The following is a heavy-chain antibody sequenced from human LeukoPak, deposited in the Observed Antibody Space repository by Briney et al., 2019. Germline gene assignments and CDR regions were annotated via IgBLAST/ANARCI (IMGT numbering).Heavy chain of an antibody. Sequence: SETLSLTCTVSGGSISSGGYCWSWIRQHPGKGLEWIGYIYYSGSTYYNPSLKSRVTISVDTSKNQFSLKLSSVTAADTAVYYCARDSSIANYYYYYGMDVWGQGTTVTVSS. CDR1: GGSISSGGYC. J-gene: IGHJ6*02. CDR3: ARDSSIANYYYYYGMDV. V-gene: IGHV4-31*03. CDR2: IYYSGST.